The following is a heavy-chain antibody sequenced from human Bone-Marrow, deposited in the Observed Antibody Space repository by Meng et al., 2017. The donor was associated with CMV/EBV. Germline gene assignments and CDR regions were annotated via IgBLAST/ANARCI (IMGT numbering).Heavy chain of an antibody. D-gene: IGHD6-13*01. CDR1: GFTFSSYA. V-gene: IGHV3-30-3*01. CDR2: ISYDGSNK. CDR3: ARSPGGAAADFYYYYGMDV. Sequence: GESLKISCAASGFTFSSYAMHWVRQAPGKGLEWVAVISYDGSNKYYADSVKGRFTISRDNSKNTLYLQMNSLRAEDTAVYYCARSPGGAAADFYYYYGMDVWGQGTTVTVSS. J-gene: IGHJ6*02.